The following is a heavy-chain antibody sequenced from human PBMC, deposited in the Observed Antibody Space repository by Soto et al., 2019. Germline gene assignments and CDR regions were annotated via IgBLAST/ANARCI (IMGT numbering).Heavy chain of an antibody. D-gene: IGHD6-19*01. CDR3: ARGSNVAVAGFGLDD. CDR2: IYYSGST. CDR1: GGSISSYY. V-gene: IGHV4-59*01. J-gene: IGHJ4*02. Sequence: PSETLSLTCTVSGGSISSYYWSWIRQPPGKGLEWIGYIYYSGSTNYNPSLKSRVTISVDTSRNQFSLKLSSVTAADTAVYYCARGSNVAVAGFGLDDWGQGTLVTVSS.